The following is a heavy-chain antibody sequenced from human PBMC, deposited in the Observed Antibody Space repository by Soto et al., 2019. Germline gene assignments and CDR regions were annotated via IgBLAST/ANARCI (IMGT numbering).Heavy chain of an antibody. J-gene: IGHJ6*02. Sequence: TSETLSLTCTVSGGSISSGDYYWSWIRQPPGKGLEWIGYIYYSGSTYYNPSLKSRVTISVDTSKNQFSLKLSSVTAADTAVYYCARSLSITIFGVVITHYYGMDVWGQGTTVTVSS. CDR3: ARSLSITIFGVVITHYYGMDV. D-gene: IGHD3-3*01. V-gene: IGHV4-30-4*01. CDR2: IYYSGST. CDR1: GGSISSGDYY.